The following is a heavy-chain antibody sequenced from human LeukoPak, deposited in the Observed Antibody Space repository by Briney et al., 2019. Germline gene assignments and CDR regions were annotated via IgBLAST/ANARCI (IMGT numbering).Heavy chain of an antibody. D-gene: IGHD3-16*02. CDR3: ARETGITFGGVIVTSNDTFDP. CDR1: GGSISSSSYY. J-gene: IGHJ5*02. CDR2: IYYSGST. V-gene: IGHV4-39*02. Sequence: PSETLSLTCTVSGGSISSSSYYWGWIRQPPGKGLEWIGSIYYSGSTYYNPSLKSRVTISVGTSKNQFSLNLSSVTAADTAVYYCARETGITFGGVIVTSNDTFDPWGQGTLVTVSS.